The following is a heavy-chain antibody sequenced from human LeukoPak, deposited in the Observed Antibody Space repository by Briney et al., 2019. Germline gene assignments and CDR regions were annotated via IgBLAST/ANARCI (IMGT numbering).Heavy chain of an antibody. V-gene: IGHV4-39*01. D-gene: IGHD4-17*01. J-gene: IGHJ4*02. CDR1: GGSISSSSYY. Sequence: SETLSLTCTVSGGSISSSSYYWGWIRQPPGKGLEWIGSIYYSGSTYYNPSLKSRVTKSVDTSKNQFSLKLSSVTAADTAVYYCARRGTVTTGGYFDYWGQGTLVTISS. CDR3: ARRGTVTTGGYFDY. CDR2: IYYSGST.